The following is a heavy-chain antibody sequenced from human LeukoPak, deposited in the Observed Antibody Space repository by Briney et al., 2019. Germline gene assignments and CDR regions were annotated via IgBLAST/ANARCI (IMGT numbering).Heavy chain of an antibody. D-gene: IGHD3-22*01. CDR1: GGSMNSHY. Sequence: PSETLSLTCTVSGGSMNSHYWSWIRQPPGKGLEWIGFIFYTGRNRYNPSLRSRVIILADTSKNDFSLKLASVTAADTAVYYCARLLDYDSSGDPDIFDVWGQGIMVTVSS. CDR2: IFYTGRN. J-gene: IGHJ3*01. V-gene: IGHV4-59*11. CDR3: ARLLDYDSSGDPDIFDV.